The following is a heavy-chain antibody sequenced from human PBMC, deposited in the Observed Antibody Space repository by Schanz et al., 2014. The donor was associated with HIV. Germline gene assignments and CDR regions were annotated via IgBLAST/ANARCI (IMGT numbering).Heavy chain of an antibody. CDR3: ARGVRRDCRTPDCNTGWFDP. CDR1: GGSFSGYY. V-gene: IGHV4-34*02. Sequence: QVHLQQWGAGLLKPSETLSLTCAVYGGSFSGYYWSWIRQPPGKGLEWIGEINHSGSTNYSPSLTSQVTMPVDGPKRQSSLNLAPVTAADTAVYYCARGVRRDCRTPDCNTGWFDPWGQGTLVTVSS. CDR2: INHSGST. J-gene: IGHJ5*02. D-gene: IGHD2-15*01.